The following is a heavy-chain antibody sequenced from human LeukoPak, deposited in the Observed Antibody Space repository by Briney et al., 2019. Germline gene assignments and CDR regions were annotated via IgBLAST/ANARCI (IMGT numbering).Heavy chain of an antibody. D-gene: IGHD3-9*01. CDR3: AIRAGLTEDGDY. CDR1: GYTFTSYG. CDR2: ISAYNGNT. J-gene: IGHJ4*02. Sequence: ASVKVSCKASGYTFTSYGISWVRQAPGQWLEWMGWISAYNGNTNYAQKLQGRVTMTTDTSTSTAYMELSSLRSEDTAVYYCAIRAGLTEDGDYWGQGTLVTVSS. V-gene: IGHV1-18*01.